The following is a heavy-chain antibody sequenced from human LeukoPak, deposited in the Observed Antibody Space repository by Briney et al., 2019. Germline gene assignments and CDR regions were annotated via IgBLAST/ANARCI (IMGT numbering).Heavy chain of an antibody. Sequence: GASVEVSCKASGGTFSSYAISWVRQAPGQGLEWMGGIIPIFGTANYAQKFQGRVTITTDESTSTAYMELSSLRSEDTAVYYCARGQGSSSGLDYWGQGTLVTVSS. CDR1: GGTFSSYA. CDR3: ARGQGSSSGLDY. CDR2: IIPIFGTA. V-gene: IGHV1-69*05. D-gene: IGHD6-6*01. J-gene: IGHJ4*02.